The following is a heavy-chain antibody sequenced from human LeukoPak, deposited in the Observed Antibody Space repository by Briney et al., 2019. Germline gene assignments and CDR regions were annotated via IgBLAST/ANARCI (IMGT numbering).Heavy chain of an antibody. V-gene: IGHV3-23*01. CDR2: ISGSGGST. D-gene: IGHD2-2*01. CDR1: GFTFNNCA. CDR3: ARNLGYCSSTSCLRYYYYYGMDV. J-gene: IGHJ6*02. Sequence: QPGGSLRLSCAASGFTFNNCAMNWVRQAPGKGLEWVSAISGSGGSTYYADSVKGRFTISRDNSKNTLYLQMNSLRAEDTAVYYCARNLGYCSSTSCLRYYYYYGMDVWGQGTTVTVSS.